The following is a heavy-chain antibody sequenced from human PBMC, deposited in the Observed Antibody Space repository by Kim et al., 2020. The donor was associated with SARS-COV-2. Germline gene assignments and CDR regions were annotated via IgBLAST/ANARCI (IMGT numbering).Heavy chain of an antibody. V-gene: IGHV3-7*01. D-gene: IGHD2-15*01. Sequence: GGSLRLSCAASGFTFSNYWMTWVRQAPGRGLEWVANIKYDGSNKYCVDSVKGRFTISRDNAKNSLYLQMNSLRVEDTALYYCARDFHGGALDVWGTGTT. CDR1: GFTFSNYW. J-gene: IGHJ6*03. CDR3: ARDFHGGALDV. CDR2: IKYDGSNK.